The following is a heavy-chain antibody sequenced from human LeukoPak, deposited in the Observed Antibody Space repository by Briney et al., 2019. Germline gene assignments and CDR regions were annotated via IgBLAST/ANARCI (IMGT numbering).Heavy chain of an antibody. J-gene: IGHJ5*02. D-gene: IGHD3-10*01. CDR2: INPNTGGT. Sequence: ASVKVSCKASGYTFSGYYIHWVRQAPGQGLEWMGWINPNTGGTKYAQRFQDRVTMTRDTSISTAYMEVSRLRYDDTAVYYCARPLRVTMIRGAAFRATSDFDPWGQGTLVTVSS. V-gene: IGHV1-2*02. CDR1: GYTFSGYY. CDR3: ARPLRVTMIRGAAFRATSDFDP.